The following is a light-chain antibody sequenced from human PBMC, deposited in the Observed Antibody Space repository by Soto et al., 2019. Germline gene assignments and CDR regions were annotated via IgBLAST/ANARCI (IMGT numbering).Light chain of an antibody. V-gene: IGKV1-27*01. CDR3: QKYNSAPLT. CDR1: QGIGVY. CDR2: AAS. J-gene: IGKJ4*01. Sequence: DIQMTQSPSSLSASLGGRVTITCRASQGIGVYLAWFQQKPGNVPRLLIYAASTLQSGVPSRFSGSGSGTDFTLTISSLQPEDVATYYCQKYNSAPLTFGGGTKVDIK.